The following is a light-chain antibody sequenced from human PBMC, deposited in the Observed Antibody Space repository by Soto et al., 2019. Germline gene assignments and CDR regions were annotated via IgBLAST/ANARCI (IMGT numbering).Light chain of an antibody. J-gene: IGLJ2*01. CDR1: SSDVGGYNY. Sequence: QSALTQPASVSGSPGQSITISCTGTSSDVGGYNYVSWYQQHPGKAPKLMIYDVSNRPSGVSNRFSGSKSGNTASLTISGLQHDDDADYYCCSYKSSSTPLAFGGGTKLTVL. CDR3: CSYKSSSTPLA. CDR2: DVS. V-gene: IGLV2-14*01.